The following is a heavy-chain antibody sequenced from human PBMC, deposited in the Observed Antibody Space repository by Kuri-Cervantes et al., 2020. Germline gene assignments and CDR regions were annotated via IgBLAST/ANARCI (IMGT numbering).Heavy chain of an antibody. J-gene: IGHJ4*02. D-gene: IGHD6-19*01. CDR1: GFTFNAYG. Sequence: GGSLRLSCAVSGFTFNAYGMSWARQVPGRGLEWVSAISGSGTTTSYADSVKGRFTISRDNSKNTLYLQMNSLRAEDTAVYYCARDLAVAGTDLFDYWGQGTLVTVSS. CDR2: ISGSGTTT. V-gene: IGHV3-23*01. CDR3: ARDLAVAGTDLFDY.